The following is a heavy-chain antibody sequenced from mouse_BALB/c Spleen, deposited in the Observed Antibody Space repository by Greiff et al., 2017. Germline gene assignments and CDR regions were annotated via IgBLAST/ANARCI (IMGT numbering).Heavy chain of an antibody. Sequence: EVKLVESGGGLVQPGGSLKLSCAASGFTFSSYGMSWVRQTPDKRLELVATINSNGGSTYYPDSVKGRFTISRDNAKNTLYLQMSSLKSEDTAMYYCASLLRSYYAMDYWGQGTSVTVSS. D-gene: IGHD1-1*01. CDR1: GFTFSSYG. J-gene: IGHJ4*01. CDR2: INSNGGST. CDR3: ASLLRSYYAMDY. V-gene: IGHV5-6-3*01.